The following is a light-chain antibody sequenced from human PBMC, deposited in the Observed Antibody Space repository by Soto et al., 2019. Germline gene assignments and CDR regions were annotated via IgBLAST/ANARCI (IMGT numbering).Light chain of an antibody. Sequence: EIVMTQSPATLSVAPGERVTLSCRASQGVSRKLAWYQHKSGQAPRRLISGASTEATGIPARFSGSGSGTEFTLTISSLQSEDCAIYYCQQYHTWPITFGGGTKVEIK. V-gene: IGKV3-15*01. CDR3: QQYHTWPIT. CDR2: GAS. CDR1: QGVSRK. J-gene: IGKJ4*01.